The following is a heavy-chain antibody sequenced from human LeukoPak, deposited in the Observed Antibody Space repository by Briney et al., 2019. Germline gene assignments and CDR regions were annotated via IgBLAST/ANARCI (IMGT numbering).Heavy chain of an antibody. J-gene: IGHJ3*02. CDR3: ARDLLCTNGVCYGDAFDI. D-gene: IGHD2-8*01. Sequence: KPGGSLRLSCAASGFTFSDYYMSWIRQAPGKGLEWVSYINSASSYRNYADSVKGRFTISRDNAKNSLYLQMNSLRAEDTAVYYCARDLLCTNGVCYGDAFDIWGQGTMVTVSS. CDR2: INSASSYR. V-gene: IGHV3-11*06. CDR1: GFTFSDYY.